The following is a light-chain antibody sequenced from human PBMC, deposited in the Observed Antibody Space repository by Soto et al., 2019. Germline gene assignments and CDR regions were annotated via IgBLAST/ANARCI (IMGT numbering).Light chain of an antibody. CDR1: LRISSY. CDR2: AAS. Sequence: DMQMTQSPSSLSAAVGDRVTITCQASLRISSYLACYHQKPGKIPHLLIYAASTLQAGVPSRFSGSGLGTDFTLAISSLQPEDVAAYYCQKYNSAPLTVGGGTKVDSK. J-gene: IGKJ4*01. CDR3: QKYNSAPLT. V-gene: IGKV1-27*01.